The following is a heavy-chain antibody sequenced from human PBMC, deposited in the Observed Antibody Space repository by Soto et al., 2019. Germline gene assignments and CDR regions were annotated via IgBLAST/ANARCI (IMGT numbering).Heavy chain of an antibody. CDR1: GFTFGDYA. D-gene: IGHD6-13*01. CDR3: TMYSSTYYYYGMDV. CDR2: IRSKAYGGTT. J-gene: IGHJ6*02. Sequence: AGGSLRLSCTASGFTFGDYAMSWFRQAPGKGLEWVGFIRSKAYGGTTEYAASVKGRFTISRDDSKSIAYLQMNSLKTEDTAVYYCTMYSSTYYYYGMDVWGQGTTVTVSS. V-gene: IGHV3-49*03.